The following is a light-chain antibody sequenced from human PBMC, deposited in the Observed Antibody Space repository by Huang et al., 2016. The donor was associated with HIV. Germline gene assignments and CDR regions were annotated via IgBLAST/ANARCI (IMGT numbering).Light chain of an antibody. CDR2: GAS. J-gene: IGKJ4*01. CDR3: HQYGSSPLT. Sequence: EIVLTQSPGTLSLSPGEGATLSCRAGQRLSSSYLAWYQQKPGQAPRPLIYGASSSATGIPDRFSGSWSGTDFTLTISRLEPEDFAVYYCHQYGSSPLTFGGGTKVEIK. V-gene: IGKV3-20*01. CDR1: QRLSSSY.